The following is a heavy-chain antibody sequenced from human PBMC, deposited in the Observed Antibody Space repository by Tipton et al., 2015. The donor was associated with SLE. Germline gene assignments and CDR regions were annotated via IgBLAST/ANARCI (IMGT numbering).Heavy chain of an antibody. D-gene: IGHD3-3*01. CDR2: INHSGST. V-gene: IGHV4-34*01. CDR1: GGSFSGYY. Sequence: LRLSCAVYGGSFSGYYWSWIRQPPGKGLEWIGEINHSGSTNYNPSLKSRVTISVDTSKNQFSLKLSSVTAADTAVYYCARAGYYDFWSGYRDAFDIWGQGTMVTVSS. J-gene: IGHJ3*02. CDR3: ARAGYYDFWSGYRDAFDI.